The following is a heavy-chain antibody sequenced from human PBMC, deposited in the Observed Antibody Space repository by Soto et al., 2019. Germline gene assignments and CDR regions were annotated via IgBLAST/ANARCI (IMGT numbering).Heavy chain of an antibody. CDR2: THYSGST. CDR1: GGSISRYY. D-gene: IGHD2-2*01. V-gene: IGHV4-59*01. J-gene: IGHJ6*02. CDR3: ARARYQLLHPYYYGMDV. Sequence: SETLSLNCTVSGGSISRYYWSWIRQSPGKGLEWIGYTHYSGSTKSNPSLKSRVTISVDTSRNQVSLKLSSVTAADSAVYFCARARYQLLHPYYYGMDVWGQGTTVTVSS.